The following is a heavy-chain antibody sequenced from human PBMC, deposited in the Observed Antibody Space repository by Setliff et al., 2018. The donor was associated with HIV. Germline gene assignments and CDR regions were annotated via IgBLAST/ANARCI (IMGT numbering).Heavy chain of an antibody. CDR1: GFPFSAYI. J-gene: IGHJ6*02. V-gene: IGHV3-48*04. D-gene: IGHD3-16*02. Sequence: GGSLRLSCAASGFPFSAYIMNWVRQAPGKGLEWISYISGSSTTIYYADSVKGRFTISRDNAKNSLYLQMNSLRAEDTAVYYCARDGDVVRLHLGELSLFMDVWGQGTTVTVSS. CDR2: ISGSSTTI. CDR3: ARDGDVVRLHLGELSLFMDV.